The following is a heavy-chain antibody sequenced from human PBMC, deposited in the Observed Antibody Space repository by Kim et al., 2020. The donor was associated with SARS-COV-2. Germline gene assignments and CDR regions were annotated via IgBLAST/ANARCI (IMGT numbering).Heavy chain of an antibody. CDR3: MRGRGVITPHDAFDI. CDR1: GFTFSSYD. Sequence: GGSLRLSCAASGFTFSSYDMHWVRQATGKGLEWVSAIGTAGDTYYPGSVKGRFTISRENAKNSLYLQMNSLRAGDTAVYYCMRGRGVITPHDAFDIWGQGTMVTVSS. J-gene: IGHJ3*02. CDR2: IGTAGDT. D-gene: IGHD3-10*01. V-gene: IGHV3-13*01.